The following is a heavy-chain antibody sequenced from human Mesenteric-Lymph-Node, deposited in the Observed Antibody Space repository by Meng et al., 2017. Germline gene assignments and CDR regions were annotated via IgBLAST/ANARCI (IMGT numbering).Heavy chain of an antibody. J-gene: IGHJ4*02. Sequence: VKLVKSGVELKKPWASGKVSGKASGGTFSSYAISWVRQAPGQGLEWMGGIIPIFGTANYAQKFQGRVTITADESTSTAYMELSSLRSEDTAVYYCASGGAEVDYWGQGTLVTVSS. CDR3: ASGGAEVDY. CDR1: GGTFSSYA. D-gene: IGHD4/OR15-4a*01. CDR2: IIPIFGTA. V-gene: IGHV1-69*01.